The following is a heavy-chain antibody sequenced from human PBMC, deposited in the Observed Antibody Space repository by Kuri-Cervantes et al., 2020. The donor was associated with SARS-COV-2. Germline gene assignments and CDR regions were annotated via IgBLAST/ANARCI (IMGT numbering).Heavy chain of an antibody. J-gene: IGHJ6*02. V-gene: IGHV3-30*18. D-gene: IGHD3-16*01. CDR2: ISTDGNAR. Sequence: GESLKISCAASGFSFSSFPMHWVRHAPGKGLEWVALISTDGNARYYVDFLKGRFTISRDNSKNTLHLDMNSLRPEDTGVYYCAKMGDNYGKGDYGNEVWGQGITVTVSS. CDR3: AKMGDNYGKGDYGNEV. CDR1: GFSFSSFP.